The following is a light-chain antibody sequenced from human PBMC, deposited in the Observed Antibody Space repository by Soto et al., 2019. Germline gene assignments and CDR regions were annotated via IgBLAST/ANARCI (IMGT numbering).Light chain of an antibody. V-gene: IGLV2-11*01. CDR1: SSDVGGCDC. Sequence: QSALTQPRSVSGSPGQPLTIFCTGTSSDVGGCDCGAWYQQNQGKSRNLMIHDVTKRPSEVPDRFSGSKSGNTAYLPISGLQAQDEADYYCCSYAGNYTYVFGTGSKGTVL. J-gene: IGLJ1*01. CDR3: CSYAGNYTYV. CDR2: DVT.